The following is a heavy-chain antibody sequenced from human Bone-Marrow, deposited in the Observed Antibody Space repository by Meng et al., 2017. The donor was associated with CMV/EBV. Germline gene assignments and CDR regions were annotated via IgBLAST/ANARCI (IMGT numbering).Heavy chain of an antibody. CDR1: GYTFTGYY. Sequence: SVKVSCKASGYTFTGYYMHWVRQAPGQGLEWMGGIIPIFGTANYAQKFQGRVTITTDESTSTAYMELSSLRSEDTAVYYCARESLLWFGESQSRPNKMPFDIWGQGTMVTVSS. V-gene: IGHV1-69*05. CDR3: ARESLLWFGESQSRPNKMPFDI. CDR2: IIPIFGTA. J-gene: IGHJ3*02. D-gene: IGHD3-10*01.